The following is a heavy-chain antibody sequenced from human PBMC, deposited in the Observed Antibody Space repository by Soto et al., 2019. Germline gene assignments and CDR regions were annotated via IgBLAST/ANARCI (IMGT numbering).Heavy chain of an antibody. Sequence: EESLKISCSGSGYSFAGYWITWVRQKPWKGLEWMGRIDPSDSQTYYSPSFRGHVTISVTKSITTVFLQWSSLRASDTAMYYCARQIYDSDTGPNFQYYFDSWGQGTPVTVSS. V-gene: IGHV5-10-1*01. CDR1: GYSFAGYW. CDR2: IDPSDSQT. CDR3: ARQIYDSDTGPNFQYYFDS. J-gene: IGHJ4*02. D-gene: IGHD3-22*01.